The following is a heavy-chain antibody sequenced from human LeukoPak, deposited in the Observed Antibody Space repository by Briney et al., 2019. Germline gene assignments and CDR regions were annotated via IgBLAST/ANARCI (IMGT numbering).Heavy chain of an antibody. CDR1: GYTFTSYG. V-gene: IGHV1-18*01. J-gene: IGHJ4*02. D-gene: IGHD3-10*01. CDR3: ARDQSVRGAPGY. Sequence: ASVKVSCKASGYTFTSYGISWVRQAPGQGLEWMGWISAYNGNTNYAQKFQGRVTMTRNTSISTAYMELSSLRSEDTAAYYCARDQSVRGAPGYWGQGTLVTVSS. CDR2: ISAYNGNT.